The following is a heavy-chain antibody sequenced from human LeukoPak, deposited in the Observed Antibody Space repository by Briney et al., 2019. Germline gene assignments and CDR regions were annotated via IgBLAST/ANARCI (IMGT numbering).Heavy chain of an antibody. Sequence: PGGSLRLSCAASGFTFSSYWMHWARQAPGKGLMWVSRINSDGSSTTYADSVKGRFTISRDNTKNTLYLQMDSLRAEDTAVYYCAKEKAPFDYWGQGTLVTVSS. CDR1: GFTFSSYW. J-gene: IGHJ4*02. CDR2: INSDGSST. V-gene: IGHV3-74*01. CDR3: AKEKAPFDY.